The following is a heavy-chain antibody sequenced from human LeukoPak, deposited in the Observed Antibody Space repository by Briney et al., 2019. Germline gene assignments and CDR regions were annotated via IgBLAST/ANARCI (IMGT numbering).Heavy chain of an antibody. CDR2: ISSSSSYI. D-gene: IGHD1-26*01. V-gene: IGHV3-21*01. CDR1: GFTFSSYS. CDR3: ARDRWELLDY. J-gene: IGHJ4*02. Sequence: GGSLRLSCAASGFTFSSYSMNWVRQAPGKGLEWVSSISSSSSYIYYADSVKGRFTISRDDAKNSLYLQMNSLRAEDTAVYYCARDRWELLDYWGQGTLVTVSS.